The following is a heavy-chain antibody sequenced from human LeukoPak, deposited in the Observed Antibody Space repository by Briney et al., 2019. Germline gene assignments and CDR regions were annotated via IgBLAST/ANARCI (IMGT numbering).Heavy chain of an antibody. V-gene: IGHV3-74*01. D-gene: IGHD2-21*01. CDR3: ARGGVAGHGDSYGLDV. Sequence: GGSLRLSCAASGFTFSHYWMHWVRQGPGKGLLWVSRLNNDESNTDYADSVKGRFTISRDNAKETLFLHIDSLRAEDTAIYYCARGGVAGHGDSYGLDVWGQGTTVTVSS. J-gene: IGHJ6*02. CDR2: LNNDESNT. CDR1: GFTFSHYW.